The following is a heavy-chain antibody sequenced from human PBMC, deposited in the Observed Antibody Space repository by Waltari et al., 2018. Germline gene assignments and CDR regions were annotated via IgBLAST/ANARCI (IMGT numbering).Heavy chain of an antibody. CDR2: IIPILGIA. Sequence: QVQLEQSGAEVKKPGSSVKVSCKASGGTFSSYTISWVRQAPGKGREWMGRIIPILGIANYAQKCQGRVTITADKSTSTAYMELSSLRSEDTAVYYCARVGFDSSSWYPPIPGYNWFDPWGQGTLVTVSS. J-gene: IGHJ5*02. D-gene: IGHD6-13*01. CDR1: GGTFSSYT. V-gene: IGHV1-69*09. CDR3: ARVGFDSSSWYPPIPGYNWFDP.